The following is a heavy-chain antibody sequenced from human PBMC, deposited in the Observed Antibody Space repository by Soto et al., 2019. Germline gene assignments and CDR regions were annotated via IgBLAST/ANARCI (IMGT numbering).Heavy chain of an antibody. D-gene: IGHD2-2*01. J-gene: IGHJ3*02. CDR3: ARQPYQNDAFDI. V-gene: IGHV4-30-2*01. CDR1: GGSISCGGYS. CDR2: IYHSGST. Sequence: PSETLSLTCDLSGGSISCGGYSWSWIRQPPGKGLEWIGYIYHSGSTYYNPSLKSRVTISVDRSKNQFSLKLSSVTAADTAVYYCARQPYQNDAFDIWGQGTMVT.